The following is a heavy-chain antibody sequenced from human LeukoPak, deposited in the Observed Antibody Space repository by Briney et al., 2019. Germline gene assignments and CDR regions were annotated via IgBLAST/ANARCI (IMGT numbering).Heavy chain of an antibody. Sequence: GGSLRLSCAASGFTFDDYAMHWVRHAPGKGLEWVSGISWNSGSIGYADSVKGRFTISRDNAKNSLYLQMNSLRAEDTALYYCAKDTDYGGNSALDYWGQGTLVTVSS. CDR2: ISWNSGSI. D-gene: IGHD4-23*01. CDR3: AKDTDYGGNSALDY. CDR1: GFTFDDYA. V-gene: IGHV3-9*01. J-gene: IGHJ4*02.